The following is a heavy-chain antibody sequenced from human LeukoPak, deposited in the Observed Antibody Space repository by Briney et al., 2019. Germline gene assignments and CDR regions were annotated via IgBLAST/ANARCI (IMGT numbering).Heavy chain of an antibody. CDR2: ISGSGGST. CDR1: GFTFSTYA. D-gene: IGHD2-2*01. CDR3: AKTTRGTECISTTCSFFDY. J-gene: IGHJ4*02. V-gene: IGHV3-23*01. Sequence: PGGSLRLSCAASGFTFSTYAMSWVRQAPGKGLEWVSGISGSGGSTYYADSVKGRFTISRDNSKNTVYLQMTSLRADDTAVYYCAKTTRGTECISTTCSFFDYWGQGTLVTVSS.